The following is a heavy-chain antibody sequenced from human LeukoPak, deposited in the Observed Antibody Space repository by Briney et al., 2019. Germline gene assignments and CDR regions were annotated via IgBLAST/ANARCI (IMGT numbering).Heavy chain of an antibody. J-gene: IGHJ4*02. D-gene: IGHD3-3*01. Sequence: GASVKVSCKASGYTFTGYYMHWVRQAPGQGLEWMGWINPNSGGTNYAQKFQGRVTMTRDTSISTAYMELSRLRSDDTAVYYCARDRYYDFWSGYPLDYWGQGTLVTVSS. CDR2: INPNSGGT. V-gene: IGHV1-2*02. CDR3: ARDRYYDFWSGYPLDY. CDR1: GYTFTGYY.